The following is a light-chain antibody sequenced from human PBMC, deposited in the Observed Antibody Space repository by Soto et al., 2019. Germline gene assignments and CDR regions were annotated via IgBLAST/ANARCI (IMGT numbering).Light chain of an antibody. CDR1: SSDVGGYNY. V-gene: IGLV2-11*01. Sequence: QSVLTRPRSVSGSPGQSVTISCTGTSSDVGGYNYVSWYQQHPGKAPKLMISDVSKRPSGVPDRFSGSKSGNTASLTISGLQAEDEVDYYCCSSAGTYTSVFGGGTKLTVL. CDR2: DVS. J-gene: IGLJ3*02. CDR3: CSSAGTYTSV.